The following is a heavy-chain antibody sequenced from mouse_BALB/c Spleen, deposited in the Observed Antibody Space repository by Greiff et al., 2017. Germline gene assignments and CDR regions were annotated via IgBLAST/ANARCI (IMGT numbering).Heavy chain of an antibody. Sequence: EVQLQQSGAELVKPGASVKLSCTASGFNIKDTYMHWVKQRPEQGLEWIGRIDPANGNTKYDPKFQGKATITADTSSNTAYLQLSSLTSEDTAVYYCARGIYYYGSSWDAQAMDYWGQGTSVTVSS. CDR1: GFNIKDTY. D-gene: IGHD1-1*01. V-gene: IGHV14-3*02. J-gene: IGHJ4*01. CDR2: IDPANGNT. CDR3: ARGIYYYGSSWDAQAMDY.